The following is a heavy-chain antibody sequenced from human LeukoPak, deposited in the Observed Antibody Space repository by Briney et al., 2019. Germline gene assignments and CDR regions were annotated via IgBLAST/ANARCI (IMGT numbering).Heavy chain of an antibody. V-gene: IGHV4-59*01. D-gene: IGHD3-10*01. Sequence: SETLSLTCTVSGGSISSYYWSWMRQPPGKGLEWSGFIYHSGSTNYNPSLKIRVTISVDTSKNQFSLKLSSVTAADTAVYYCARDGYGSGSNDGSWFDSWGQGTLVTVSS. CDR1: GGSISSYY. CDR2: IYHSGST. CDR3: ARDGYGSGSNDGSWFDS. J-gene: IGHJ5*01.